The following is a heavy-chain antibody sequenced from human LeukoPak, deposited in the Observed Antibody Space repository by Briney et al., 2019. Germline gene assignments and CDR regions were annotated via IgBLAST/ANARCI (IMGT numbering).Heavy chain of an antibody. CDR1: GFTFSSYA. V-gene: IGHV3-23*01. Sequence: GGSLRLSCAASGFTFSSYAMSWVRQAPGKGLEWVSAISGSGGSTYYADSVKGRFTISRDNSKSTLYLQMNSLRAEDTAVYYCAKAGWNRQQLVGSRYYGMDVWGQGTTVTVSS. CDR2: ISGSGGST. J-gene: IGHJ6*02. CDR3: AKAGWNRQQLVGSRYYGMDV. D-gene: IGHD6-13*01.